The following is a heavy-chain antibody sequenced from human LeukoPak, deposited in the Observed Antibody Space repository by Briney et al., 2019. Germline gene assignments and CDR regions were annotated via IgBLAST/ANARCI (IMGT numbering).Heavy chain of an antibody. Sequence: SQTLSLTCTVSDDSISNYYWTWLRQPPGKGLEWIGYIYYSGSTNYNPSLKSRVTMSVDTSKNQFSLKLSSVTAADTAVYYCARDQYSGSLDYWGQGTLVTVSS. CDR2: IYYSGST. CDR3: ARDQYSGSLDY. V-gene: IGHV4-59*12. CDR1: DDSISNYY. J-gene: IGHJ4*02. D-gene: IGHD1-26*01.